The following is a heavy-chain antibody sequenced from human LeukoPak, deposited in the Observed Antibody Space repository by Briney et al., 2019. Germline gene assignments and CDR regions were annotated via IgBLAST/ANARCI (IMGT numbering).Heavy chain of an antibody. CDR2: ILSGGGT. CDR3: VRDAS. V-gene: IGHV3-66*01. J-gene: IGHJ4*02. CDR1: GVTVSSNH. Sequence: PGGSLRLFCAVSGVTVSSNHMSWVRHAQGMGVEWVSDILSGGGTYYADSVKGRFSLSRDISKDTLYLQMNSLRTEDTAVYYCVRDASWGQGTLVTVSS.